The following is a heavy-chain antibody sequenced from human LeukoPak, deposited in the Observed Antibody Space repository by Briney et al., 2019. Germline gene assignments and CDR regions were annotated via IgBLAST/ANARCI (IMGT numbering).Heavy chain of an antibody. J-gene: IGHJ6*02. CDR3: ARFVSEMATIPVHYGMDV. Sequence: GASVKVSCKASGYTFTSYGISWVRQAPGQGLEWMGWMNPNSGNTGYAQKFQGRVTMTRNTSISTAYMELSSLRSEDTAVYYCARFVSEMATIPVHYGMDVWGQGTTVTVSS. CDR2: MNPNSGNT. D-gene: IGHD5-24*01. V-gene: IGHV1-8*02. CDR1: GYTFTSYG.